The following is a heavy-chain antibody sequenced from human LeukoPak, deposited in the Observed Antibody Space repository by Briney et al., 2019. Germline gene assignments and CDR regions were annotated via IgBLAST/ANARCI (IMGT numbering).Heavy chain of an antibody. Sequence: PGGSLRLSCAASGFTFSSYWMNWVRQAPGKGLEWVSSISSSSSYIYYADSVKGRFTISRDNAKNSLYLQMNSLRAEDTAVYYCASLLNYYDGNWFDPWGQGTLVTVSS. CDR2: ISSSSSYI. CDR1: GFTFSSYW. J-gene: IGHJ5*02. CDR3: ASLLNYYDGNWFDP. D-gene: IGHD3-22*01. V-gene: IGHV3-21*01.